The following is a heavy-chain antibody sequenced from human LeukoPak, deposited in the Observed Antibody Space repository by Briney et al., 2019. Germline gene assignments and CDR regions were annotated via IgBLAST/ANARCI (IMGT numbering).Heavy chain of an antibody. CDR2: INGDGITT. Sequence: GGSLRLSCAASGFTFSAYWMHWVRQSPGRGLVWVARINGDGITTSYADSVKGRFTISRDNAKNTLYLQMNSLRAEDTAVFYCARAGVGFDYGGQGTLVTVSS. CDR1: GFTFSAYW. J-gene: IGHJ4*02. D-gene: IGHD1-26*01. V-gene: IGHV3-74*01. CDR3: ARAGVGFDY.